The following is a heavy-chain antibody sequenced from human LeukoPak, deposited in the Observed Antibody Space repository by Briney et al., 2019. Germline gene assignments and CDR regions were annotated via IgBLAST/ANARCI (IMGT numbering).Heavy chain of an antibody. D-gene: IGHD1-26*01. Sequence: GGSLRLSCAASGFTVSSNYMSWVRQAPGKELEWVSEIYSDGSTYYAASVKGRFSISRDNSKNTVFLQLNSLRAEDTAVYYCARDLREHGVFDIWGQGTMVTVSS. CDR2: IYSDGST. V-gene: IGHV3-53*01. J-gene: IGHJ3*02. CDR1: GFTVSSNY. CDR3: ARDLREHGVFDI.